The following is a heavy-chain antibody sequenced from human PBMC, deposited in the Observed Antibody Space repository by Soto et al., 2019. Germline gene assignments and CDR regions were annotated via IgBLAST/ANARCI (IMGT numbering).Heavy chain of an antibody. D-gene: IGHD5-12*01. CDR1: GYIFTSYW. CDR2: IYPGDSDT. CDR3: ARQESSGSENQAALDV. V-gene: IGHV5-51*01. J-gene: IGHJ6*01. Sequence: PGESLKISCKVSGYIFTSYWIDWLRQMPGKGLEWMGIIYPGDSDTKYSPSFQGRVTISADRSISTAYLHLSSLKASDTAIYYCARQESSGSENQAALDVLGQGTTGSVSS.